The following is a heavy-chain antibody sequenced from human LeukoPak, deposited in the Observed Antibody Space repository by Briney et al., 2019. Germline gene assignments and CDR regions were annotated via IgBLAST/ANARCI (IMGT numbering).Heavy chain of an antibody. Sequence: ASVKVSCKASGYTFSSYAISWVRQAPGQGLEWMGWINVYNGNRNYAQNFQDRVTMTTDASTSTAYMELRSLRSDDTALYYCARNYDRRPFDYWGQGTLVTVSS. CDR2: INVYNGNR. V-gene: IGHV1-18*01. CDR3: ARNYDRRPFDY. CDR1: GYTFSSYA. D-gene: IGHD3-22*01. J-gene: IGHJ4*02.